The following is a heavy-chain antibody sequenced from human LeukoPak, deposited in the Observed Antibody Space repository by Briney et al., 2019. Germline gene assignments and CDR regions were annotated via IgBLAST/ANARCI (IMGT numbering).Heavy chain of an antibody. J-gene: IGHJ4*02. CDR3: ARDDKWGFDY. V-gene: IGHV3-48*04. CDR2: IRGTGVGSGSGV. D-gene: IGHD7-27*01. CDR1: GFTFSDYP. Sequence: GGSLRLSCAASGFTFSDYPVNWVRQATGKGLEGISNIRGTGVGSGSGVYYADSVSGRSTISRDDAKNSPFLQMNSLRVDDTAFYYCARDDKWGFDYWGQGALVTVSS.